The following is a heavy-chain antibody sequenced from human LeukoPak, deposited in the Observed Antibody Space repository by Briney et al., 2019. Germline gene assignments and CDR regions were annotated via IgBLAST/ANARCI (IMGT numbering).Heavy chain of an antibody. V-gene: IGHV4-59*08. CDR1: GGSISSYY. Sequence: PSETLSLTCNVSGGSISSYYWSWIRQPPGKGLEWIGYIYYSGSTNYNPSLESRVTISVYTSKNYFSLKLNSVTAADTAVYYCARQDSSAYPADYWGQGTLVTVSS. D-gene: IGHD3-22*01. J-gene: IGHJ4*02. CDR2: IYYSGST. CDR3: ARQDSSAYPADY.